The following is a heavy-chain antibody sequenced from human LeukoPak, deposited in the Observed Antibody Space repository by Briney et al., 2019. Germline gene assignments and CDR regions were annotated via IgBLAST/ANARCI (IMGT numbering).Heavy chain of an antibody. CDR3: ARDPPLAYCGGDCYSRFDP. V-gene: IGHV1-18*01. J-gene: IGHJ5*02. Sequence: ASVKVSCKASGYTFTSYGISWVRQAPGQGLEWMGWISAYSGNANYAQKLQGRVTMTTDTSISTAYMELSSLRSEDTAVYYCARDPPLAYCGGDCYSRFDPWGQGTLVTVSS. D-gene: IGHD2-21*02. CDR2: ISAYSGNA. CDR1: GYTFTSYG.